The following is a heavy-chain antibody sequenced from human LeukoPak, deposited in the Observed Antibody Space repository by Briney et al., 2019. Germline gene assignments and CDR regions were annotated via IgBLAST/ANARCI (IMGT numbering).Heavy chain of an antibody. D-gene: IGHD6-19*01. CDR3: ARESGWYNWFDP. CDR1: GGSISGSY. Sequence: SETLSLTCTVSGGSISGSYWSWIRQPPGKGLEWIAYMYNSGSTNYNPSLKSRVTISVDTSKNQFSLKLSSVTAADTALYYCARESGWYNWFDPWGQGTLVTVSS. J-gene: IGHJ5*02. CDR2: MYNSGST. V-gene: IGHV4-4*08.